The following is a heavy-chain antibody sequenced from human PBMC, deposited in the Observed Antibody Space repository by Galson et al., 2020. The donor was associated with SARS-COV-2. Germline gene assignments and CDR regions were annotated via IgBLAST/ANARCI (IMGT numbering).Heavy chain of an antibody. Sequence: SETLSLTCNVSGASISTNHYYWGWVRQSPEKGLEWIGSTYHSETTYYNPSLQSRVALFVDTSKNRFSLKLSSVTAADTALYYCVRHDCTSSSCYPPYYYMDVWGKGTAVTVSS. D-gene: IGHD2-15*01. V-gene: IGHV4-39*01. CDR3: VRHDCTSSSCYPPYYYMDV. J-gene: IGHJ6*03. CDR1: GASISTNHYY. CDR2: TYHSETT.